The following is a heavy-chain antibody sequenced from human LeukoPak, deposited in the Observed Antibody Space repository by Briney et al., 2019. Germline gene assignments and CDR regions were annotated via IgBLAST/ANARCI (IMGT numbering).Heavy chain of an antibody. CDR2: IRYSETET. CDR3: AKTPPRYYVKGSYPDY. J-gene: IGHJ4*02. D-gene: IGHD3-10*02. Sequence: GGSLRLSCATSRFIFTSYDMHWSRQAPGKGLEWVAFIRYSETETYYADYVKGRFTISRDNSKDTLYLQMNSLRAEDTAVYYCAKTPPRYYVKGSYPDYWGQGTLVIVSS. V-gene: IGHV3-30*02. CDR1: RFIFTSYD.